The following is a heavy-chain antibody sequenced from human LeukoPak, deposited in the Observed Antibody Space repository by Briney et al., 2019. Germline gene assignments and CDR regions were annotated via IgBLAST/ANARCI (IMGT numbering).Heavy chain of an antibody. Sequence: NPSETLSLTCSVSRGSISSSNYYWGWIRQPPGKGLEWIGNIYYSGTTYYNPSLPSLKSRVTILIDTSKNQFSLRLRSVTAADTAVYYCAKSNGYGLVDIWGQGTMVTVSS. V-gene: IGHV4-39*07. CDR3: AKSNGYGLVDI. CDR2: IYYSGTT. J-gene: IGHJ3*02. CDR1: RGSISSSNYY. D-gene: IGHD3-10*01.